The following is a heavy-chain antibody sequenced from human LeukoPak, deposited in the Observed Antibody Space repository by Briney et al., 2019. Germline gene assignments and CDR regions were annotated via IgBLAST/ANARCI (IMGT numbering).Heavy chain of an antibody. J-gene: IGHJ4*02. CDR1: GGSISSGGYY. Sequence: PSETLSLTCTVSGGSISSGGYYWSWIRQHPGKGLEWIGCIYYSGSTYYNPSLKSRVTISVDTSKNQFSLKLSSVTAADTAVYYCASHSYCSSTSCYTNFGEFDYWGQGTLVTVSS. CDR2: IYYSGST. D-gene: IGHD2-2*02. V-gene: IGHV4-31*03. CDR3: ASHSYCSSTSCYTNFGEFDY.